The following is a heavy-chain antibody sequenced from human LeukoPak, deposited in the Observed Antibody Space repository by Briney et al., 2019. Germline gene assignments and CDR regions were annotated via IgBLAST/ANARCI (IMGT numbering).Heavy chain of an antibody. CDR2: IDHSGIT. V-gene: IGHV4-34*01. D-gene: IGHD3-10*01. CDR1: GGSFSDYY. CDR3: ASGDGEGWHHY. Sequence: SETLSLTCVVYGGSFSDYYWSWIRQPPGKGLEWIGEIDHSGITNYNPSLKSRVSISVDTSKNQFSLNLSSVTTADMAVYYCASGDGEGWHHYWGQGTLVTVST. J-gene: IGHJ4*02.